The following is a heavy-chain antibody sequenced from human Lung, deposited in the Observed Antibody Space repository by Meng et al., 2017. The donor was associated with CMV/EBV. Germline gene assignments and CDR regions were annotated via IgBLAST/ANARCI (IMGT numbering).Heavy chain of an antibody. CDR2: IPHRGSS. D-gene: IGHD3-10*01. J-gene: IGHJ1*01. CDR1: GDSITNYNW. V-gene: IGHV4-4*02. Sequence: VPLRESAPELVKPSDTLSLTCAVSGDSITNYNWWAWVRQPPWKGLEWIGEIPHRGSSAYNPSLKSRVSMSIDKSKNQFSLKLTSVTAADTAVYHCLRRSGGSVWGQGTLVTVSS. CDR3: LRRSGGSV.